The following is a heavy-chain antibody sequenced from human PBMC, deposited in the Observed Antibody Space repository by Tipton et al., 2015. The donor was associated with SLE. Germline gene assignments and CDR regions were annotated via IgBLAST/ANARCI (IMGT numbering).Heavy chain of an antibody. CDR1: GGSISSNY. CDR3: AREKMYYFDSSGYSTFDN. J-gene: IGHJ4*02. D-gene: IGHD3-22*01. Sequence: TLSLTCSVSGGSISSNYWIWIRQPPGKGLEWIGYISDGGGTNHNPSLKSRVTISVDPAKNQFSLKLSSVTAADTAVYYCAREKMYYFDSSGYSTFDNWGQGTLVTVSS. CDR2: ISDGGGT. V-gene: IGHV4-59*01.